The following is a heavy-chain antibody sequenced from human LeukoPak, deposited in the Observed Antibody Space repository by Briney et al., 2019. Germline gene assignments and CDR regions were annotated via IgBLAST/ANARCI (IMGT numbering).Heavy chain of an antibody. Sequence: GGSLRLSCAASGFTFDDYAMHWVRQAPGKGLEWVSLISWDGGSTYYADAVKGRFTISRDNSKNSLYLQMNSLRAEDTALYYCAKDSGGELLDYWGQGTLVTVSS. CDR2: ISWDGGST. CDR3: AKDSGGELLDY. J-gene: IGHJ4*02. V-gene: IGHV3-43D*03. D-gene: IGHD1-26*01. CDR1: GFTFDDYA.